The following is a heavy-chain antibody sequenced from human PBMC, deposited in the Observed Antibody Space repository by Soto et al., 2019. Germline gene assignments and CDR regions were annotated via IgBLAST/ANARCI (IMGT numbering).Heavy chain of an antibody. V-gene: IGHV3-33*01. J-gene: IGHJ4*02. D-gene: IGHD3-22*01. CDR2: IWYDGSNK. CDR3: ARDLDYYDSAGYFDY. CDR1: GFTFSSYG. Sequence: QVQLVESGGGVVQPGRSLRLSCAASGFTFSSYGMHWVRQAPGKGLEWVAVIWYDGSNKYYADSVKGRFTISRDNSKNTLYLQMNSLRAEDTAVYYCARDLDYYDSAGYFDYWVQGTLVTVSS.